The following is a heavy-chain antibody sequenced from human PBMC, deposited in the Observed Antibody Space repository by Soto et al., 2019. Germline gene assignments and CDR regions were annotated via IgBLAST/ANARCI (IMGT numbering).Heavy chain of an antibody. CDR3: AKKDGISSDFDY. D-gene: IGHD3-3*02. J-gene: IGHJ4*02. V-gene: IGHV3-30*18. Sequence: PGGSLRLSCAASGFTFSSYGMHWVRQAPGKGLEWVAVISYDGSNKYYADSVKGRFTISRDNSKNTLYLQMNSLRAEDTAVYYCAKKDGISSDFDYWGQGTLVTVSS. CDR1: GFTFSSYG. CDR2: ISYDGSNK.